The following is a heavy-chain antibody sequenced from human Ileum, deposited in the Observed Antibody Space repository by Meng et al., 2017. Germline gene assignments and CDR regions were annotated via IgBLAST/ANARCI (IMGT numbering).Heavy chain of an antibody. D-gene: IGHD3-10*01. CDR3: ARFYGSGTFEVHDY. CDR2: IHYSGSR. V-gene: IGHV4-61*01. Sequence: QVQLQESGPGLVRPSETLSLTCNVSGGSVSSASYYWSRIRQPPGKGLEWIGLIHYSGSRNYNPSLKSRVTMSVDTSKNQVSLRLTSVTAADTAVYYCARFYGSGTFEVHDYWGQGTLVTVSS. J-gene: IGHJ4*02. CDR1: GGSVSSASYY.